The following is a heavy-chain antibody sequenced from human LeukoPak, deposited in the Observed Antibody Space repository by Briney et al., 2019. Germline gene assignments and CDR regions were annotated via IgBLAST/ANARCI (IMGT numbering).Heavy chain of an antibody. CDR2: ISSDGTNK. Sequence: GGSLRLSCAASGFTFSSYTIHWVRQAPGKGLEWVAVISSDGTNKYYADSVKGRFTISRDNAKNSLYLQMNSLRTEDTAVYYCASSTAIGYWGQGTLVTVSS. CDR3: ASSTAIGY. CDR1: GFTFSSYT. J-gene: IGHJ4*02. V-gene: IGHV3-30-3*01.